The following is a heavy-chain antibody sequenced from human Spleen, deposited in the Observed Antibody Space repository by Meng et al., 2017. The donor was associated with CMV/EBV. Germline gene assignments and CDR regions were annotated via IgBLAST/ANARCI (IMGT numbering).Heavy chain of an antibody. V-gene: IGHV3-21*01. Sequence: GESLKISCAASGFTFSSYSMNWVRQAPGKGLEWVSSISSSSYIYYADSVKGRFTISRDNAKNSLYLQMNSLRAEDTAVYYCSYGDYYYYGMDVWGQGTTVTVSS. CDR1: GFTFSSYS. J-gene: IGHJ6*02. CDR2: ISSSSYI. CDR3: SYGDYYYYGMDV. D-gene: IGHD5-18*01.